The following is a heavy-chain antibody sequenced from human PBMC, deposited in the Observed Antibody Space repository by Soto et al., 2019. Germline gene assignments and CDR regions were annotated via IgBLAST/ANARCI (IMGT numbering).Heavy chain of an antibody. J-gene: IGHJ5*01. V-gene: IGHV4-59*06. Sequence: SETLSLTCTVSGGSISSYYRGWIRQLPGKGLERIGYIQNSVSTIYSPSLKSRATISVDTSKNQFSLRLNSVTAADTAMYYCAMSRSGILDSWGQGTLVTVSS. CDR3: AMSRSGILDS. D-gene: IGHD6-19*01. CDR2: IQNSVST. CDR1: GGSISSYY.